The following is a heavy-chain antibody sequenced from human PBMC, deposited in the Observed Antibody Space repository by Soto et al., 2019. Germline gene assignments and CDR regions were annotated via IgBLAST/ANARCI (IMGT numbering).Heavy chain of an antibody. Sequence: EVQLLESGGGLARPGGSLRLSCVASGFIFTDYAMTWVRQGPGKGLEWVATISANGGNIEYTESLKGRFTISRDNSKNTVYLQLNGLTADDSAIYYCAKVAGGLGYFDLWGRGTLVTVSS. CDR1: GFIFTDYA. V-gene: IGHV3-23*01. CDR2: ISANGGNI. CDR3: AKVAGGLGYFDL. J-gene: IGHJ2*01. D-gene: IGHD3-16*01.